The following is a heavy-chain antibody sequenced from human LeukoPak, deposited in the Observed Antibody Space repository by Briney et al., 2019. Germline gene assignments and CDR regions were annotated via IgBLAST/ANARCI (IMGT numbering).Heavy chain of an antibody. J-gene: IGHJ4*02. CDR2: INPSGGST. D-gene: IGHD6-19*01. V-gene: IGHV1-46*01. Sequence: ASVKVSCKASGYTFTGYYMHWVRQAPGQGLEWMGIINPSGGSTSYAQKFQGRVTMTRDMSTSTVYMELSSLRSEDTAVYYCAREGIAVAQKFDYWGQGTLVTVSS. CDR1: GYTFTGYY. CDR3: AREGIAVAQKFDY.